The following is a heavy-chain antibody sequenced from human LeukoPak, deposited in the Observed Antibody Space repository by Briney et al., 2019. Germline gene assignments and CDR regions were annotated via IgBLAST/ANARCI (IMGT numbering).Heavy chain of an antibody. D-gene: IGHD6-19*01. CDR3: ATEDRSGYSSGLDGDY. V-gene: IGHV1-69*06. CDR1: GGTFSSYA. J-gene: IGHJ4*02. CDR2: IIPIFSTA. Sequence: ASVKVSCKASGGTFSSYAISWVRQAPGQGLEWMGGIIPIFSTANYAQKFQGRVTITADKSTSTAYMELSSLRSEDTAVYYCATEDRSGYSSGLDGDYWGQGTLVTVSS.